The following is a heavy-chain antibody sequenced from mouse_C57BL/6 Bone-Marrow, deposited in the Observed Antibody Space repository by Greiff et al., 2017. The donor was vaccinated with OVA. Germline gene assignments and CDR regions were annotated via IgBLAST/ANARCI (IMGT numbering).Heavy chain of an antibody. CDR2: ISYDGSN. Sequence: EVQLQESGPGLVKPSQSLSLTCSVTGYSITSGYYWNWIRQFPGNKLEWMGDISYDGSNNYNPSLKNRISITRDTSKNQFFLKLNSVTTEDTATYYCARAYDYDGAWFAYWGQGTLVTVSA. CDR3: ARAYDYDGAWFAY. CDR1: GYSITSGYY. V-gene: IGHV3-6*01. J-gene: IGHJ3*01. D-gene: IGHD2-4*01.